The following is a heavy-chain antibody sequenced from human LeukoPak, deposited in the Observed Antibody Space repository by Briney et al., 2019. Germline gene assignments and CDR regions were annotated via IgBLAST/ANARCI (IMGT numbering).Heavy chain of an antibody. Sequence: PSETLSLTCVVNNGSFTEYFWSWIRQPPGKGLEWIGEVYHSGSTNYNSSLKIRLSISTDMSKKQFSLQLTSVTAADTAVYFCARERFLGRLIRVLDTWGQGLLVTVSS. J-gene: IGHJ5*02. CDR1: NGSFTEYF. CDR2: VYHSGST. D-gene: IGHD3-3*01. V-gene: IGHV4-34*01. CDR3: ARERFLGRLIRVLDT.